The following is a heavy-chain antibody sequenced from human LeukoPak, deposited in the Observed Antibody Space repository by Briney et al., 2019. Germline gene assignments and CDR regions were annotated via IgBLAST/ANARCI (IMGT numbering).Heavy chain of an antibody. CDR2: VYPTGST. CDR1: GGSMRSYW. CDR3: ARQGYTVSYYFLDY. J-gene: IGHJ4*02. V-gene: IGHV4-4*07. D-gene: IGHD1-26*01. Sequence: PSETLSLTCDVSGGSMRSYWWGWVRQPAGKGLEWIGRVYPTGSTRFNPSLKSRLTMSMDTSTNQFSMKLTSVTAADTAVYFCARQGYTVSYYFLDYWSQGTLVTVSP.